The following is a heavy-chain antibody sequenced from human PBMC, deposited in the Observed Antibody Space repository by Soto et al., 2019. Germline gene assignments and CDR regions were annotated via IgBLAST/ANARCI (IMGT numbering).Heavy chain of an antibody. V-gene: IGHV4-34*01. CDR1: GGPFSGYS. J-gene: IGHJ5*02. CDR3: AALLGHCTGGTCFFRWFDP. CDR2: INHSGST. D-gene: IGHD2-8*02. Sequence: SEILSLTCAVYGGPFSGYSWSWIRQPPGKGLEWIGEINHSGSTNYNPSLKSRVTISVGTSKNQFSLKPSSVTAADSAVYYCAALLGHCTGGTCFFRWFDPWGQGTLVTVSS.